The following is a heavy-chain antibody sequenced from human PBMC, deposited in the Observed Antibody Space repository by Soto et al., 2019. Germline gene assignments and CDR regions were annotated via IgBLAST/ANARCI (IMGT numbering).Heavy chain of an antibody. V-gene: IGHV3-23*01. CDR1: GFTFSSYA. CDR2: ISGSGGST. Sequence: GGSLRLSCAASGFTFSSYAMSWVRQAPGKGLEWVSAISGSGGSTYYADSVKGRFTISRDNSKNTLYLQMNSLGAEDTAVYYCARGGRSYDFWSGSLGWFDPWGQGTLVTVSS. J-gene: IGHJ5*02. D-gene: IGHD3-3*01. CDR3: ARGGRSYDFWSGSLGWFDP.